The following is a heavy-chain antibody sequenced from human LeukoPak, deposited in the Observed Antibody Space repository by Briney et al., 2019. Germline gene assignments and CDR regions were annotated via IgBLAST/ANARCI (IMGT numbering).Heavy chain of an antibody. CDR1: GFTFSSFG. CDR3: ARGFGAAAAVLD. J-gene: IGHJ4*02. Sequence: GGSLRLSCAASGFTFSSFGMNWVRQAPGKGLEWVSSISGSTTYIYYADSLKGRFTISRDNAKNSLYLQMNSLRAEDTAVYYCARGFGAAAAVLDWGQGTLVTVSS. V-gene: IGHV3-21*06. D-gene: IGHD3-3*01. CDR2: ISGSTTYI.